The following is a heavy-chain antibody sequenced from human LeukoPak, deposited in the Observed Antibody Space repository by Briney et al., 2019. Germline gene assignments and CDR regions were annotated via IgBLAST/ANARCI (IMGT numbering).Heavy chain of an antibody. D-gene: IGHD2-2*01. J-gene: IGHJ4*02. CDR1: GGSLNSGSYY. CDR2: IHYSGRT. V-gene: IGHV4-39*01. CDR3: ARSFCSTSSCNRLGYFDY. Sequence: SETLSLTCTVSGGSLNSGSYYWGWVRQPPGKGLEWIGTIHYSGRTYYNPSLKSRVTIFVDTSKNQFSLNLNSVTAADTAVYHCARSFCSTSSCNRLGYFDYWGQGTLVTASS.